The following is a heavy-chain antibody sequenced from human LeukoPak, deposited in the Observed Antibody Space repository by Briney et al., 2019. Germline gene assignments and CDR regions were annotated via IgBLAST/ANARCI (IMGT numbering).Heavy chain of an antibody. J-gene: IGHJ1*01. D-gene: IGHD3-22*01. CDR1: GYTFTSYG. Sequence: VASVKVSCQASGYTFTSYGISWVRQAPRQGLEWMGWISPYNGDTNYAQKLQGRVTLTTDTSTSTAYMELRSLTSDDTAVYYCARMPYDSSGYYKHWGQGTLVTVSS. CDR2: ISPYNGDT. V-gene: IGHV1-18*01. CDR3: ARMPYDSSGYYKH.